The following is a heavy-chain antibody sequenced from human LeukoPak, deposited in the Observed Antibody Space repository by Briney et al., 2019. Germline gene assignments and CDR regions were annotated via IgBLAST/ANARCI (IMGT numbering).Heavy chain of an antibody. CDR3: ARVDSSGWYTFDY. D-gene: IGHD6-19*01. CDR2: IYYSGST. V-gene: IGHV4-59*01. CDR1: GGSISSYH. Sequence: SETLSLTCTVSGGSISSYHWSWIRQPPGKGLEWIGYIYYSGSTNYNPSLKSRVTISVDTSKNQFSLKLSSVTAADTAVYYCARVDSSGWYTFDYWGQGTLVTVSS. J-gene: IGHJ4*02.